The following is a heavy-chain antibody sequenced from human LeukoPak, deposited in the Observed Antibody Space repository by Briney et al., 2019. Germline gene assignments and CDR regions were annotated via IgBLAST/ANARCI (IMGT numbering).Heavy chain of an antibody. CDR1: GFTFSDYY. D-gene: IGHD3-10*01. V-gene: IGHV3-66*01. CDR3: ARVTWFGETTNDY. CDR2: IYSGGST. Sequence: PGGSLRLSCAASGFTFSDYYMSWIRQAPGKGLEWVSVIYSGGSTYYADSVKGRFTISRDNSKNTLYLQMNSLRAEDTAVYYCARVTWFGETTNDYWGQGTLVTVSS. J-gene: IGHJ4*02.